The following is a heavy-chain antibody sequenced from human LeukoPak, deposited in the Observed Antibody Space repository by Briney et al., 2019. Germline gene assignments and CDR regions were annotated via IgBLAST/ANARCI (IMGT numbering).Heavy chain of an antibody. J-gene: IGHJ4*02. CDR2: ISISISYI. D-gene: IGHD2-15*01. Sequence: GGSLRLSCAASGFTFSSYSMNWVRQAPGKGLEWVSSISISISYIYYADSAKGRFTISRDNAKNSLYLQMNSLRAEDTAVYYCASSYCSGGSCYEYYFDYWGQGTLVTVSS. CDR1: GFTFSSYS. V-gene: IGHV3-21*01. CDR3: ASSYCSGGSCYEYYFDY.